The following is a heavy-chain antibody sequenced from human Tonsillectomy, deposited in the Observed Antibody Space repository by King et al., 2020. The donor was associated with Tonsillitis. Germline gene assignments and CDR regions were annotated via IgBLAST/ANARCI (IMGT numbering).Heavy chain of an antibody. CDR2: ISGSGCST. CDR1: GFTFSSYA. D-gene: IGHD3-10*01. J-gene: IGHJ4*02. Sequence: VQLVESGGGLVQPGGSLRLSCSASGFTFSSYAMSWGRQAPGKGLGGVSAISGSGCSTYYAESVKGRFTISRDNSKNTLYLQMNSLRAEDTAVYYCGGSGSPTANLWGQGTLVTVSS. V-gene: IGHV3-23*04. CDR3: GGSGSPTANL.